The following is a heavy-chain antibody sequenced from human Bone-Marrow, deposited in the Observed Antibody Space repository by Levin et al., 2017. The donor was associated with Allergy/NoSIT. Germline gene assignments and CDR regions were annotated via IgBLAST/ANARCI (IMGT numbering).Heavy chain of an antibody. Sequence: GGSLRLSCAASGFTFSSYSMNWVRQAPGKGLEWVSSISSSSSYIYYADSVKGRFTISRDNAKNSLYLQMNSLRAEDTAVYYCARDPLGYYYDSSGYNSFDYWGQGTLVTVSS. D-gene: IGHD3-22*01. CDR3: ARDPLGYYYDSSGYNSFDY. J-gene: IGHJ4*02. CDR1: GFTFSSYS. CDR2: ISSSSSYI. V-gene: IGHV3-21*01.